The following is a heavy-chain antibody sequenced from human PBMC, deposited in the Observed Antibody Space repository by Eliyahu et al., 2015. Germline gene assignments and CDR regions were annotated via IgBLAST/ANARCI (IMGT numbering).Heavy chain of an antibody. Sequence: EVQLVXSGAEVKKPGESLKISCKGSXXXFTXYXXGXVRQMPGKGLEWMGILYPGDSDTRYSPSFQGQVTISADKSISTAYLQWSSLKASDTAMYYCARQNYSWFGELWDYYYGMDVWGQGTTVTVSS. D-gene: IGHD3-10*01. J-gene: IGHJ6*02. V-gene: IGHV5-51*01. CDR3: ARQNYSWFGELWDYYYGMDV. CDR2: LYPGDSDT. CDR1: XXXFTXYX.